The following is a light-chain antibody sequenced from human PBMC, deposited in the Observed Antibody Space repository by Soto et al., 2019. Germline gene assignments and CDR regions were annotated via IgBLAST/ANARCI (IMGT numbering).Light chain of an antibody. Sequence: DIVMTQSPLSLPVTPGEAASISCRSSQSLLHTNGNTYLDWYVQKPGQSPQLLIYLGSNRASGAPDRFSGSGSGTDFTLKISRVEAEDVGVYYCMQSLQTPGTVGQGPKVDSK. CDR2: LGS. CDR1: QSLLHTNGNTY. J-gene: IGKJ1*01. V-gene: IGKV2-28*01. CDR3: MQSLQTPGT.